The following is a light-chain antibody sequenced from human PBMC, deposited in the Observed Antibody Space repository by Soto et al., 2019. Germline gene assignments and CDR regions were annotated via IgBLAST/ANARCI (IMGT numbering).Light chain of an antibody. J-gene: IGKJ1*01. Sequence: DIVMTQSPATLSVSPGERATLSGRASQSVSSNLAWYQQKPGQSPSLLIYGASTRATGIPARFSGSGSGTDFTLTISRLEPEDFAVYYCQQYGSSQTFGQGTQVEIK. CDR2: GAS. CDR3: QQYGSSQT. CDR1: QSVSSN. V-gene: IGKV3-15*01.